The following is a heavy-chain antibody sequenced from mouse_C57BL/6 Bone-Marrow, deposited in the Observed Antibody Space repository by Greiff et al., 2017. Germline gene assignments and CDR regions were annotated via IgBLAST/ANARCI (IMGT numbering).Heavy chain of an antibody. CDR2: IYPRSGNT. J-gene: IGHJ4*01. CDR1: GYTFTSYG. CDR3: AIQAAAMDY. D-gene: IGHD3-2*02. Sequence: QVQLQQSGAELARPGASVKLSCKASGYTFTSYGISWVKQRNGQGLEWIGEIYPRSGNTYYTEKFKGKATLTADKSSSTAYMELLSLTSEDSAVYFCAIQAAAMDYWGQGTSVTVSS. V-gene: IGHV1-81*01.